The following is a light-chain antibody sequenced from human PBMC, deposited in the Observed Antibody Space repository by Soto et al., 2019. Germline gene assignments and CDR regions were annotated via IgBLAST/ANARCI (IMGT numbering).Light chain of an antibody. Sequence: QTVVTQEPSFSVSPGGTVTLTCGLNSGSVSSSYYPSWYQQTPGQAPRTLIYSTNTRSSGVPDRFSGSILGNKAALTITGAQADDDSDYYCVLYMGSGTPVFGGGTQLTVL. J-gene: IGLJ3*02. CDR1: SGSVSSSYY. V-gene: IGLV8-61*01. CDR2: STN. CDR3: VLYMGSGTPV.